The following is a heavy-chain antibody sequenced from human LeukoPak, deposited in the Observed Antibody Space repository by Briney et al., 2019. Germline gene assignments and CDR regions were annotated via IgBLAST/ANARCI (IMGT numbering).Heavy chain of an antibody. D-gene: IGHD6-13*01. Sequence: PSETLSLTCIVSGGSISSSSYYWGWIRQPPGTGLEWIGSIYYSGSTYYNPSLKSRVTISVDTSKNQFSLKLSSVTAADTAVYYCARRDSSSWQRFDPWGQGTLVTVSS. V-gene: IGHV4-39*01. CDR3: ARRDSSSWQRFDP. J-gene: IGHJ5*02. CDR1: GGSISSSSYY. CDR2: IYYSGST.